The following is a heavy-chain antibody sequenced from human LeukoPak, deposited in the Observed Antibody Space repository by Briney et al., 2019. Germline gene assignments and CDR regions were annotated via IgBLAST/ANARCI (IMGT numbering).Heavy chain of an antibody. D-gene: IGHD6-19*01. CDR3: AKGHGAAVAGAYYYGMDV. Sequence: GRSLRLSCAASGFTFSSYGMHGVRQAPGKGLEWVAVISYDGSNKYYADSVKGRFTISRDNSKNTLYLQMNSLRAEDTAVYYCAKGHGAAVAGAYYYGMDVWGKGTTVTVSS. CDR2: ISYDGSNK. J-gene: IGHJ6*04. V-gene: IGHV3-30*18. CDR1: GFTFSSYG.